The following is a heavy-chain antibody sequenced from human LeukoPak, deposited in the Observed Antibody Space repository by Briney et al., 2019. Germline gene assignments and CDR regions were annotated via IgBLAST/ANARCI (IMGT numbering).Heavy chain of an antibody. J-gene: IGHJ5*02. Sequence: GASVKVSCKASGYSFTSYAMNWVRQSPREGLEWMGWINTNTGNPTYAQGFTGRLVFSLDTSVSTAYLQISSLKAEDTAVYYCARGSSSWYNSLNNWFDPWGQGTLVTVSS. CDR2: INTNTGNP. CDR1: GYSFTSYA. V-gene: IGHV7-4-1*02. D-gene: IGHD6-13*01. CDR3: ARGSSSWYNSLNNWFDP.